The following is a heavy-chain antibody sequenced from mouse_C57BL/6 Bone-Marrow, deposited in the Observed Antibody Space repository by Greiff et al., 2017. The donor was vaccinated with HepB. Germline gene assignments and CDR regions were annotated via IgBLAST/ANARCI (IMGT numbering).Heavy chain of an antibody. CDR1: GFTFSSYG. Sequence: EVKLMESGGDLVKPGGSLKLSCAASGFTFSSYGMSWVRQTPDKRLEWVATISSGGSYTYYPDSVKGRFTISRDNAKNTLYLQMSSLKSEDTAMYYCARRGGYWGQGTLVTVSA. CDR3: ARRGGY. J-gene: IGHJ3*01. CDR2: ISSGGSYT. V-gene: IGHV5-6*02.